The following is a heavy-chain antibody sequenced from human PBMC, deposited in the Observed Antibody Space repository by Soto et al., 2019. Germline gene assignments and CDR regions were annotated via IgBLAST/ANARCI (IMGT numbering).Heavy chain of an antibody. CDR1: GGSISSGGYY. V-gene: IGHV4-31*03. CDR3: ARTYTGRGFDL. Sequence: QVQLQESGPGLVKPSQTLSLTCTVSGGSISSGGYYWSWIRQHPGKGLEWIGYIYYSGSTYYNPSLKSXXTXSXXTPKNQFSLKLSSVTAADTAVYYCARTYTGRGFDLWGRGTLVTVSS. J-gene: IGHJ2*01. D-gene: IGHD1-1*01. CDR2: IYYSGST.